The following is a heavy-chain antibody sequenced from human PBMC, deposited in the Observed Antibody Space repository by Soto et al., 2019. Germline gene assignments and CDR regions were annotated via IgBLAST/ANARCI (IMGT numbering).Heavy chain of an antibody. CDR2: IYYSGST. CDR1: GGSISSGGYY. CDR3: AREEGHPPYYYYYMDD. Sequence: QVQLQESGPGLVKPSQTLSLTCTVSGGSISSGGYYWSWIRQHLGKGLEWIGYIYYSGSTYYNPSLTRRVTISLDTSKNQFSLKLRSVSAADTAVYYCAREEGHPPYYYYYMDDWGKGTTVTVSS. J-gene: IGHJ6*03. V-gene: IGHV4-31*03.